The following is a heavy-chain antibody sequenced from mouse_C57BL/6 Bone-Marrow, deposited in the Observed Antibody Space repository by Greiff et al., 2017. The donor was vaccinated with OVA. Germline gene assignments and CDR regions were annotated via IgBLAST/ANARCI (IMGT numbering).Heavy chain of an antibody. CDR3: ARRAVVAVDY. CDR1: GYTFTSHW. CDR2: IDTSDSYT. V-gene: IGHV1-50*01. D-gene: IGHD1-1*01. J-gene: IGHJ2*01. Sequence: VQLQQPGAELVKPGASVKLSCKASGYTFTSHWMQWVNQRPGQGLEWIGEIDTSDSYTNYNQKLKGKATLTVDTSSSTAYMQLSSLTSEDSAVYYCARRAVVAVDYWGQGTTLTVSS.